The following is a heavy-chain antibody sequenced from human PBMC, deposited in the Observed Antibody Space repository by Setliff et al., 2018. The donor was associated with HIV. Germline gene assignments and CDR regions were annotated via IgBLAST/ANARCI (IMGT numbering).Heavy chain of an antibody. Sequence: SETLSLTCTVSGGSINSYYWSWIRQPAGKGLEWIGRIYTSGSTNYNPSLKSRVTMSVDTSKNQFSLKLSSVTAADTAVYYCARTVTGGPIMVRAAFDIWGRGTMVTVSS. V-gene: IGHV4-4*07. CDR3: ARTVTGGPIMVRAAFDI. CDR2: IYTSGST. D-gene: IGHD3-10*01. J-gene: IGHJ3*02. CDR1: GGSINSYY.